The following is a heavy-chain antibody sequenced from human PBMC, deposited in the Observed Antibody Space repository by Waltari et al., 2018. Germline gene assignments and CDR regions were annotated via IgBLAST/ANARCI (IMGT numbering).Heavy chain of an antibody. J-gene: IGHJ6*02. Sequence: EVQMRESGGGLVRPGGSLRLSCAASGFTFMNFAMTWVRQAPGKGPEWVSSISSGGSTYYADSVKGRFIISRDNSINTLYLQMNSLRVEDTAIYYCAKVEDVDVWGQGTTVTVSS. CDR3: AKVEDVDV. CDR1: GFTFMNFA. V-gene: IGHV3-23*01. CDR2: ISSGGST.